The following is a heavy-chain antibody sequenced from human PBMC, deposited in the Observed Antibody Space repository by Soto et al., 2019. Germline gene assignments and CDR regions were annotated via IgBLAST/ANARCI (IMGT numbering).Heavy chain of an antibody. J-gene: IGHJ3*02. V-gene: IGHV3-13*01. Sequence: GGSLRLSCAASGFTFSSYDMHWVRQATGKGLEWVSAIGTAGDTYYPGSVKGRFTISRENAKNSLYLQMNSLRAEDTAVYYCARDQGLWWDIVVVPAANDAFDIWGQGTMVTVSS. CDR3: ARDQGLWWDIVVVPAANDAFDI. CDR1: GFTFSSYD. D-gene: IGHD2-2*01. CDR2: IGTAGDT.